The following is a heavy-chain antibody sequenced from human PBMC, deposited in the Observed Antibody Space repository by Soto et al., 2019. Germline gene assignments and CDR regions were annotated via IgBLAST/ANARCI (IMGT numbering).Heavy chain of an antibody. Sequence: SETLSLTCAVSGGSISSGGYSWSWIRQPPGKGLEWIGYIYHSGSTYYNPSLKSRVTISVDRSKNQFSLKLSSVTAADTAVYYCARGSGIAAAGKEGPNWFDPWGQGTLVTVSS. CDR2: IYHSGST. V-gene: IGHV4-30-2*01. CDR1: GGSISSGGYS. CDR3: ARGSGIAAAGKEGPNWFDP. D-gene: IGHD6-13*01. J-gene: IGHJ5*02.